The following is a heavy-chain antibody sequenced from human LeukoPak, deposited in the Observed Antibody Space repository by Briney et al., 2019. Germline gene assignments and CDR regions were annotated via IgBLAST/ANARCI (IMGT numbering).Heavy chain of an antibody. CDR1: GYTFTGYY. CDR3: XXXXVVVIWSDAFDI. D-gene: IGHD3-22*01. J-gene: IGHJ3*02. Sequence: ASVKVSCKASGYTFTGYYMHWVRQAPGQGLEWMGWINPNSGGTNYAQKFQGRVTMTRDTSISTAYMELSRLRSDDTAVYYCXXXXVVVIWSDAFDIWGQGTMVTVSS. CDR2: INPNSGGT. V-gene: IGHV1-2*02.